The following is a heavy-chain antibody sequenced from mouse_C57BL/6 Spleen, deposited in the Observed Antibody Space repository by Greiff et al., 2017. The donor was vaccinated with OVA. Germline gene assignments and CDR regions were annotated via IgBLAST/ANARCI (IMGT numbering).Heavy chain of an antibody. J-gene: IGHJ2*01. CDR1: GFTIKDYY. CDR3: ARGRTTVEGY. CDR2: IDPEDGET. Sequence: VQLKESGAELVKPGASVKLSCTASGFTIKDYYMHWVKQRTEQGLEWIGRIDPEDGETKYAPKFQGKATITADTSSNTAYLQLRSLTSEDTAGYYCARGRTTVEGYWGQGTTLTVSS. D-gene: IGHD1-1*01. V-gene: IGHV14-2*01.